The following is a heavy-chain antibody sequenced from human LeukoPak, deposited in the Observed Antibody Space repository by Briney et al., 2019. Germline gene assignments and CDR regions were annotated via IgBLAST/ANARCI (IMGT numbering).Heavy chain of an antibody. V-gene: IGHV3-48*01. CDR1: GFTFSSYS. CDR3: ARDGYYYDSSGYYYGNYYYYMDV. J-gene: IGHJ6*03. Sequence: GGSLRLSCAASGFTFSSYSMNWVRQAPGKGLEWVSYISSSSSTIYYADSVKGRFTISRDNAKNSLYLQMNSLRAEDTAVYYCARDGYYYDSSGYYYGNYYYYMDVWGKGTTVTISS. CDR2: ISSSSSTI. D-gene: IGHD3-22*01.